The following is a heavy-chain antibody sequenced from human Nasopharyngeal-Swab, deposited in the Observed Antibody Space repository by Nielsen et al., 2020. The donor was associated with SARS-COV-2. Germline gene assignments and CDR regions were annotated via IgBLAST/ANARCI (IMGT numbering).Heavy chain of an antibody. D-gene: IGHD2-15*01. CDR3: ARAGGYCSGGSCRRHYYFDY. CDR2: IYYSGST. V-gene: IGHV4-31*02. Sequence: PGKGLEWIGCIYYSGSTYYNPSLKSRVTISVDTSKNQFSLKLSSVTAADTAVYYCARAGGYCSGGSCRRHYYFDYWGQGTLVTVSS. J-gene: IGHJ4*02.